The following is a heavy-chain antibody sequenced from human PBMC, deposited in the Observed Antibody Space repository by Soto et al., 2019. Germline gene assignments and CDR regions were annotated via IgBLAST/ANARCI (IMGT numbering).Heavy chain of an antibody. CDR1: GGSFSGYY. D-gene: IGHD3-10*01. CDR3: ARGTYYYGSGSYSHPLRHYYNCMDV. V-gene: IGHV4-34*01. J-gene: IGHJ6*02. CDR2: INHSGST. Sequence: SETLSLTCAVYGGSFSGYYWSWIRQPPGKGLEWIGEINHSGSTNYNPSLKSRVTISVDTSKNQFSLKLSSVTAADTAVYYCARGTYYYGSGSYSHPLRHYYNCMDVCCPAPTVTVS.